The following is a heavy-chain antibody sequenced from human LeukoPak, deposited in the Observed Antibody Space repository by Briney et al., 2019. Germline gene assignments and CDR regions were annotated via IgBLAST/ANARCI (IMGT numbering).Heavy chain of an antibody. CDR3: AKTLYPATDY. V-gene: IGHV3-23*01. CDR1: GFTFSSYA. Sequence: GGSLRLSCAASGFTFSSYAMSWVRQAPGKGLEWVSTISGSGGSTDYADSVKGRFTISRDNSKNTLYLQMNSLRAEDTAVYYCAKTLYPATDYWGQGTLVTVSS. J-gene: IGHJ4*02. CDR2: ISGSGGST. D-gene: IGHD3-16*01.